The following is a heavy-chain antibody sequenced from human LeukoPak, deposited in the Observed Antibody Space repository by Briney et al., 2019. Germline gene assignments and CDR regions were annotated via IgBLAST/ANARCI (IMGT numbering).Heavy chain of an antibody. J-gene: IGHJ4*02. D-gene: IGHD6-13*01. CDR2: INPSGGST. V-gene: IGHV1-46*01. CDR3: ARDLVRIAAAGTEARDY. Sequence: GAPVKVSCKASGYTFTSYYMHWVRQAPGQGLEWMGIINPSGGSTSYAQKFQGRVTMTRDTSTSTVYMELSSLRSEDTAVYYCARDLVRIAAAGTEARDYWGQGTLVTVSS. CDR1: GYTFTSYY.